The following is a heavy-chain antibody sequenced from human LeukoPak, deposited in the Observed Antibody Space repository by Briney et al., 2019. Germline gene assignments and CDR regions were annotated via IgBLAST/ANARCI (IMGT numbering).Heavy chain of an antibody. CDR3: ARGPSGKNSWFDP. D-gene: IGHD1-26*01. CDR2: ISSSGTYI. J-gene: IGHJ5*02. V-gene: IGHV3-11*04. Sequence: GGSLRLSCAASGFIFSDYYVSWIRQAPGKGLEWVAYISSSGTYISYADSVKGRFIISRDNSKNILYLQMNSLREEDTAVYYCARGPSGKNSWFDPWGQGALVTVSS. CDR1: GFIFSDYY.